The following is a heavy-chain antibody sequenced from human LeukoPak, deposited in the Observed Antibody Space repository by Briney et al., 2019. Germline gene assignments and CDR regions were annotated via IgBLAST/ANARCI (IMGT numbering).Heavy chain of an antibody. V-gene: IGHV3-21*04. CDR3: ARGSGVHV. J-gene: IGHJ4*02. CDR1: GFTFRTHS. D-gene: IGHD3-10*01. CDR2: TTKSSTYV. Sequence: GGSLRLACEASGFTFRTHSMNWVRQAPGKGLEWVPSTTKSSTYVYYADSVKGRFTISRDNANNSLFLQMNNLGVDDTGVYYCARGSGVHVWGQGTLVLVSS.